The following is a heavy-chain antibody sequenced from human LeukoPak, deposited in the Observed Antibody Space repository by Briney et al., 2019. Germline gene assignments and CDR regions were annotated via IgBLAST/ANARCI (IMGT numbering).Heavy chain of an antibody. J-gene: IGHJ4*02. CDR1: GFNFASNW. Sequence: PGGSLRLSCAASGFNFASNWMHWVRQTPGKGLMWVSRINSGGSGTSYADSVKGRFIISRDNAKNSLYLQMNTLRADDTAVYYCARDGFGTGSNWGQGTLVTVSS. CDR2: INSGGSGT. V-gene: IGHV3-74*01. CDR3: ARDGFGTGSN. D-gene: IGHD3-16*01.